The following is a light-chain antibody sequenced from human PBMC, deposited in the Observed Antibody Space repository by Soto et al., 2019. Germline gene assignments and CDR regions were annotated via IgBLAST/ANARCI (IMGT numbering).Light chain of an antibody. J-gene: IGKJ2*01. Sequence: DIVMTQSPVSLPVTPGEPASISCRSSQSLLHSNGYNYLDWYLQKPGQSLQLLIYLGSNLASGVPDRFSGSGSGTDFTLKISRVEAEDVGIYYCMQALQSPRTFGQGTKLEIK. CDR2: LGS. V-gene: IGKV2-28*01. CDR1: QSLLHSNGYNY. CDR3: MQALQSPRT.